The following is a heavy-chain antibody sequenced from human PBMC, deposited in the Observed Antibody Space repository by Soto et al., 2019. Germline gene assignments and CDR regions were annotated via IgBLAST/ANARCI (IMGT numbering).Heavy chain of an antibody. CDR2: IYPGDSDT. Sequence: GGSLRLSCAASGFTFSDYAMHWVRQAPGKGLEWVGIIYPGDSDTRYSPSFQGQVTISADKSISTAYLQWSSLKASDTAMYYCAGGGVRGVITRTRDYYGMDVWGQGTTVTVSS. D-gene: IGHD3-10*01. CDR3: AGGGVRGVITRTRDYYGMDV. CDR1: GFTFSDYA. J-gene: IGHJ6*02. V-gene: IGHV5-51*01.